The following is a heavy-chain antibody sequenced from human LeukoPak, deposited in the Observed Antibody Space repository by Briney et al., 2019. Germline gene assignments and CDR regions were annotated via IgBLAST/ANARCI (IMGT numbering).Heavy chain of an antibody. CDR3: ARMAGHIWSGYYHFDY. CDR2: ISGSGGST. Sequence: GGSLRLSCAASGFTFSSYAMSWVRQAPGKGLEWVSAISGSGGSTYYADSVKGRFTISRDNAKNSLYLQMNSLRAEDTAVYYCARMAGHIWSGYYHFDYWGQGTLVTVSS. D-gene: IGHD3-3*01. V-gene: IGHV3-23*01. CDR1: GFTFSSYA. J-gene: IGHJ4*02.